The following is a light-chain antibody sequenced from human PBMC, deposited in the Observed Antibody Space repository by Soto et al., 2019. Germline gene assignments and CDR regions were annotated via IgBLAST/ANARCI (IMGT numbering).Light chain of an antibody. CDR3: SSYTSSSTYV. Sequence: LTQPDSVSGSRGQSITISCTGTISDVGNYNYVSWYQHHPGKAPKLMIYEVSNRPSGVSHRFSGSKSGNTASLTISGLQDEDESDYYCSSYTSSSTYVFGTGTKVTV. CDR1: ISDVGNYNY. CDR2: EVS. J-gene: IGLJ1*01. V-gene: IGLV2-14*01.